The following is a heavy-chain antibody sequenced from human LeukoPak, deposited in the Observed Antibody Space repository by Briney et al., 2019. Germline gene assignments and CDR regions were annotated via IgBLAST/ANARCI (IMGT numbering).Heavy chain of an antibody. CDR3: ARAVGGIGCSSTSCYGAFDY. Sequence: SETLSLTCAVSGGSISSSNWWSWVREPPGQGLEWIGYIYYSGSTNYNPSLKSRVTISVDTPKNQFSLKLSSVTAADTAVYYCARAVGGIGCSSTSCYGAFDYWGQGTLVTVSS. CDR1: GGSISSSNW. D-gene: IGHD2-2*01. V-gene: IGHV4-4*02. CDR2: IYYSGST. J-gene: IGHJ4*02.